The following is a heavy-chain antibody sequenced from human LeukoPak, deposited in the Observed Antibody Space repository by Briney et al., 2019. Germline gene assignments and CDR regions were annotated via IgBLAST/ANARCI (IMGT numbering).Heavy chain of an antibody. D-gene: IGHD1-26*01. J-gene: IGHJ3*02. CDR1: GFTVNSNY. Sequence: GGSLRLSCAASGFTVNSNYMTWVRQAPGKGLEWVSVIYTGGSTCYADSVKGRFTISRDNSENELYLQMNSLRTEDTAVYYCARAGVGAKRGAFDIWGQGTMVTVSS. V-gene: IGHV3-66*02. CDR3: ARAGVGAKRGAFDI. CDR2: IYTGGST.